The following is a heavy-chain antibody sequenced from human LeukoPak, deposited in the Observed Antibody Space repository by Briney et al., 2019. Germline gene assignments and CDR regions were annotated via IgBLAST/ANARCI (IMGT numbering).Heavy chain of an antibody. Sequence: ASVKVSCKASGGAFSSYAISWVRQAPGQGLEWMGRIIPIFGTANYAQKFQGRVTITTDESTSTAYMELSSLRSEDTAVYYRARDYDFWSGYYFDYWGQGTLVTVSS. D-gene: IGHD3-3*01. CDR2: IIPIFGTA. J-gene: IGHJ4*02. CDR3: ARDYDFWSGYYFDY. V-gene: IGHV1-69*05. CDR1: GGAFSSYA.